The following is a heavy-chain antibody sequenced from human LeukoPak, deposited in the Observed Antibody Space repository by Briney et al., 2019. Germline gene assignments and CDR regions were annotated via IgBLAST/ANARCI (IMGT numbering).Heavy chain of an antibody. CDR3: ARGSGSPYGMDV. CDR1: GGTFSSYA. J-gene: IGHJ6*04. Sequence: SVKVPCKASGGTFSSYAISWVRQAPGQGREWMGGIIPIFGTANYAQKFQGRVTITADESTSTAYMELSSLRSEDTAVYYCARGSGSPYGMDVWGKGPRSPSPQ. V-gene: IGHV1-69*13. D-gene: IGHD3-10*01. CDR2: IIPIFGTA.